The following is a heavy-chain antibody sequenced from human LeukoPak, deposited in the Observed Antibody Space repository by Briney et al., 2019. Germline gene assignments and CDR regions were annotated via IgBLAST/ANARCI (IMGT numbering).Heavy chain of an antibody. J-gene: IGHJ4*02. CDR2: ISAYNGNT. CDR3: ARTDGDSKGNYYFDY. V-gene: IGHV1-18*01. D-gene: IGHD4-17*01. CDR1: GGTFSSYA. Sequence: WASVKVSCKASGGTFSSYAISWVRQAPGQGLEWMGWISAYNGNTNYAQKLQGRVTMTTDTSTSTAYMELRSLRSDDTAVYYCARTDGDSKGNYYFDYWGQGTLVTVSS.